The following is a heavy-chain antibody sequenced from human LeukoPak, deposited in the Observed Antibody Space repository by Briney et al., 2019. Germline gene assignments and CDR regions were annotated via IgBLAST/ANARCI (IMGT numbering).Heavy chain of an antibody. J-gene: IGHJ5*02. D-gene: IGHD5-18*01. V-gene: IGHV5-51*01. CDR1: GYSFTNYW. CDR3: ARRNTDRDAYNWFDP. Sequence: GESLKISCKGSGYSFTNYWIGWVRQLPGKGLEWMGIIYPGDSDTRYGPSFQGQVIISADKSISTAYLQWSSLKASDTAMYYCARRNTDRDAYNWFDPWGQGTLVTVSS. CDR2: IYPGDSDT.